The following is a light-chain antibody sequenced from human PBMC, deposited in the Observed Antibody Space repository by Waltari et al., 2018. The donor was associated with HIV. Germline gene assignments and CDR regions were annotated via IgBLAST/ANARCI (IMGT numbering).Light chain of an antibody. CDR2: ENT. V-gene: IGLV1-51*02. J-gene: IGLJ3*02. Sequence: QSVLTQPPSVSAAPGQKVTISCSGGSSNIGKNYVSWSQQSPGTAPRLLIYENTKRRSGLPDRFSGSKSATSATLDITGLQTGDEADYYCASWDSSLSVGVFGGGTRLTVL. CDR3: ASWDSSLSVGV. CDR1: SSNIGKNY.